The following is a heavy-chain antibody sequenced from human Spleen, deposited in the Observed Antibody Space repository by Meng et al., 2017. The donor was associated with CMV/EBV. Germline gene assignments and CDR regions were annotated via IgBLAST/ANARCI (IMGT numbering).Heavy chain of an antibody. J-gene: IGHJ4*02. V-gene: IGHV4-30-4*08. CDR3: ARVRGGIVVVPAASVFDY. Sequence: QWQLQEAGPGLVKPSQTLSLTCTVSGGATSSGDYYWSWIRQPPGKGLEWIGYIYYSGSTYYNPSLKSRVTISVDTSKNQFSLKLSSVTAADTAVYYCARVRGGIVVVPAASVFDYWGQGTLVTVSS. CDR1: GGATSSGDYY. CDR2: IYYSGST. D-gene: IGHD2-2*01.